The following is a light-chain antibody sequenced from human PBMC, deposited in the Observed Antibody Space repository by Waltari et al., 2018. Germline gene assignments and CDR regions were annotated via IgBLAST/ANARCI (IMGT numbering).Light chain of an antibody. CDR3: LQHCSYPFT. Sequence: IQVTQSPSAMSASVGERVPITCRASQGISNYLVWFQQKPGKVPQRLIYDSSCLQSGGPSRFSGSGSGTQFTLTISSLPPEDCATYCCLQHCSYPFTFGGGTKVDIK. CDR2: DSS. J-gene: IGKJ4*01. V-gene: IGKV1-17*03. CDR1: QGISNY.